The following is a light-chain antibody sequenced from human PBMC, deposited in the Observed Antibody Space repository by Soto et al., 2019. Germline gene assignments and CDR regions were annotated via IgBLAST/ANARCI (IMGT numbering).Light chain of an antibody. CDR2: AAS. V-gene: IGKV1-27*01. CDR3: QKYNSVPLT. Sequence: DIQMTQSPSSLSASVGDRVTITYRASQVISTYLAWYQQKPGKVPKLLIYAASTLQSGVPSRFSGSGSGTDFTLTISSLQPEDVATYYCQKYNSVPLTFGGGTKVEIK. CDR1: QVISTY. J-gene: IGKJ4*01.